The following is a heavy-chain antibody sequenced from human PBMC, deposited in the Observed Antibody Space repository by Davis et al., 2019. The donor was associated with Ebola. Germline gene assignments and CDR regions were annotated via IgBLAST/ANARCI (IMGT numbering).Heavy chain of an antibody. Sequence: GESLKISCAASGFTFSSYEMNWVRQAPGKGLEWVAVISYDGSNKYYADSVKGRFTISRDNSKNTLYLQMNSLRAEDTAVYYCAVSWRYYYYGMDVWGQGTTVTVSS. J-gene: IGHJ6*02. CDR1: GFTFSSYE. CDR2: ISYDGSNK. V-gene: IGHV3-30*03. CDR3: AVSWRYYYYGMDV.